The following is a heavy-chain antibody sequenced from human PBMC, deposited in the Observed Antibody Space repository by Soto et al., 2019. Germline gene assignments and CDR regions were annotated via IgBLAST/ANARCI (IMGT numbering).Heavy chain of an antibody. CDR1: GYTFTSYA. CDR3: ARDLAVIYTSEIAVASWFDP. J-gene: IGHJ5*02. Sequence: ASVKVSCKASGYTFTSYAMHWVRQAPGQRLEWMGWINAGNGNTKYSQKFQGRVTITRDTSASTAYMELSSLRSEDTAVYYCARDLAVIYTSEIAVASWFDPWGQGTLVTVSS. V-gene: IGHV1-3*01. D-gene: IGHD6-19*01. CDR2: INAGNGNT.